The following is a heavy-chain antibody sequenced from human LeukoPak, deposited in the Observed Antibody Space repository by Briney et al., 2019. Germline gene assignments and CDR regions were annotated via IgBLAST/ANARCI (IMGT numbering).Heavy chain of an antibody. CDR2: RNPNSGNT. CDR3: ARGGSGSYYVLY. J-gene: IGHJ4*02. V-gene: IGHV1-8*01. D-gene: IGHD3-10*01. Sequence: ASVKVSCKASGYTFTIYDINWVRQATGQGLEWMGWRNPNSGNTGSAQKCQCRVTITRNTSISTAYMELSSLRSEDTAVYYCARGGSGSYYVLYWGQGTLVTVSS. CDR1: GYTFTIYD.